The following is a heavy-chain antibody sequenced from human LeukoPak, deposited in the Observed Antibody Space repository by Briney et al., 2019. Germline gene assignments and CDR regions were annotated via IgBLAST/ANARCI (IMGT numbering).Heavy chain of an antibody. V-gene: IGHV4-39*07. CDR3: ARSTRYDSSGYLYY. D-gene: IGHD3-22*01. CDR2: IYYSGST. Sequence: SETLSLTCTVSGGSISSSSYYWGWIRQPPGKGLEWIGSIYYSGSTYYNPSLKSRVTISVDTSKNQFSLKLSSVTAADTAVYYCARSTRYDSSGYLYYWGQGTLVTVSS. J-gene: IGHJ4*02. CDR1: GGSISSSSYY.